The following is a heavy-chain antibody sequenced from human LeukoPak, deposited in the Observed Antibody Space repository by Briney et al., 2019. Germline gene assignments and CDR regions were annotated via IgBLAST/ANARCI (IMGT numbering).Heavy chain of an antibody. J-gene: IGHJ5*02. CDR1: GFTVSSNY. Sequence: PGGSLRLSCAASGFTVSSNYMSWVRGSPGKGLEWVSVIYSGGSTYYADSVKGRFTISRDNSKNTLYLQMNSLRAEDTAVYYCARAVTVTTSYWFDPWGQGTLVTVSS. CDR3: ARAVTVTTSYWFDP. CDR2: IYSGGST. V-gene: IGHV3-66*02. D-gene: IGHD4-17*01.